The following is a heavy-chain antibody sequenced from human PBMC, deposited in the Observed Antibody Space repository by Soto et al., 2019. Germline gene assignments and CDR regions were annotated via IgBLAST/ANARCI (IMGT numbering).Heavy chain of an antibody. Sequence: QVQLVESGGGVVQPGRSLRLSCAASGFTFSSYGMHWVRQAPGKGLERVAVISYDGSNKYYADSVKGRFTISRDNSKNTLYLKMNSLRAEDTAVYYCAKDLRAGMDVWGQGTTVTVSS. CDR3: AKDLRAGMDV. CDR1: GFTFSSYG. CDR2: ISYDGSNK. V-gene: IGHV3-30*18. J-gene: IGHJ6*01.